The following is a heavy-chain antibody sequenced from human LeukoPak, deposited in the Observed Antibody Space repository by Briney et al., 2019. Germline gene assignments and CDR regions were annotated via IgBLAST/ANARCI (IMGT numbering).Heavy chain of an antibody. J-gene: IGHJ6*02. CDR2: IDWDDDK. CDR3: ARHDYGTYYYYGMDV. CDR1: GFSLSTSGMC. D-gene: IGHD4-17*01. Sequence: SGPTLVKPTQTLTLTCTFSGFSLSTSGMCVSWIRQPPGKALAWLARIDWDDDKYYSTSLKTRLTISKDTSKNQVVLTMTNMDPVDTATYYCARHDYGTYYYYGMDVWGQGTTVTVSS. V-gene: IGHV2-70*11.